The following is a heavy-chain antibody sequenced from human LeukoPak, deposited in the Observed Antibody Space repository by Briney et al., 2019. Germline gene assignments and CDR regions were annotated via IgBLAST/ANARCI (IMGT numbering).Heavy chain of an antibody. D-gene: IGHD3-3*01. CDR2: ITGSSGTT. Sequence: GGSLRLSCAASGFSFSGYTMSWVRQAPGKGLEWVAAITGSSGTTFYADSVKGRFSISRDDSRDTLYLQMNSLRADDTAVYYCAKDFEGLGNLDNWGQGTLVTVSS. V-gene: IGHV3-23*01. J-gene: IGHJ4*02. CDR1: GFSFSGYT. CDR3: AKDFEGLGNLDN.